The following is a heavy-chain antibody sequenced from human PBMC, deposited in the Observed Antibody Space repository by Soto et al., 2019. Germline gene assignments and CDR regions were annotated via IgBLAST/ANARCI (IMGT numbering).Heavy chain of an antibody. V-gene: IGHV1-18*01. CDR2: ISAYNGNT. CDR1: GYPFTNYG. CDR3: ARAGQWLDEGWFDP. D-gene: IGHD6-19*01. J-gene: IGHJ5*02. Sequence: GPEVQRPGASVKVSCKASGYPFTNYGFGWVRQAPGQGLEWMGWISAYNGNTNYADSLQGRVTITTDTSTSTAYMELRGLRSDDTAVYYCARAGQWLDEGWFDPWGQGTLVTVSS.